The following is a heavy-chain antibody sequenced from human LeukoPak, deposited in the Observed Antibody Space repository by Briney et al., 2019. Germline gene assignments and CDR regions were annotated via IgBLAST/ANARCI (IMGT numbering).Heavy chain of an antibody. CDR2: IWYDGSNK. CDR1: GFTFSSYG. V-gene: IGHV3-33*01. CDR3: ARALFNYDSSGLTY. D-gene: IGHD3-22*01. Sequence: GRSLRLSCAASGFTFSSYGMHWVRQAPGKGLEWVALIWYDGSNKYYADSVKGRFTISRDSSKNTLYLQMNSLRAEDTAVYYCARALFNYDSSGLTYWGQGTLVTVSS. J-gene: IGHJ4*02.